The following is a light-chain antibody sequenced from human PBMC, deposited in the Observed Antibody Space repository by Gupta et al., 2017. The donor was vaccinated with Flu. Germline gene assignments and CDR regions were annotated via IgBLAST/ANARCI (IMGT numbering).Light chain of an antibody. CDR2: LNSDGSH. CDR3: QTWGTGIGV. CDR1: SGHSSYA. V-gene: IGLV4-69*01. Sequence: QLVLTHSPSASASLGASVKLTCTRSSGHSSYAIAWHQQQPEKGPRYLMKLNSDGSHSKGDGIPDRFSGSSSGAERYLTISSLQAEDEDDYYCQTWGTGIGVFGGGTKLTVL. J-gene: IGLJ3*02.